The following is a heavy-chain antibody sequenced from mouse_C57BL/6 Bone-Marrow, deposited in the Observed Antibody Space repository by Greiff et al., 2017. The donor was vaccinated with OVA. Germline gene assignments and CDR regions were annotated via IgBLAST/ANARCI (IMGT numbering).Heavy chain of an antibody. J-gene: IGHJ4*01. CDR1: GYSFTGYF. D-gene: IGHD2-2*01. Sequence: VQLQQSGPELVKPGDSVKISCKASGYSFTGYFMNWVMQSHGKSLEWIGRINPYNGDTFYNQKFKGKATLTVDKSSSTAHMELRSLTSEDSAVYYCARGIYYGYDYAMDYWGQGTSVTVSS. V-gene: IGHV1-20*01. CDR3: ARGIYYGYDYAMDY. CDR2: INPYNGDT.